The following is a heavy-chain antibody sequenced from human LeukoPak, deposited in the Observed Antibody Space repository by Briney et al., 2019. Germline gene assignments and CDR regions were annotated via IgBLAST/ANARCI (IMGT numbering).Heavy chain of an antibody. J-gene: IGHJ6*02. CDR3: ARGRYYYDRSGYYLYYYGMDV. Sequence: SETLSLTCTVSGGSISSYYWSWIRQPPGKGLEWIGYIYYSGSTNYNPSLKSRVTISVDTSKNQFSPKLSSVTAADTAVYYCARGRYYYDRSGYYLYYYGMDVWGQGTTVTVSS. V-gene: IGHV4-59*01. CDR2: IYYSGST. CDR1: GGSISSYY. D-gene: IGHD3-22*01.